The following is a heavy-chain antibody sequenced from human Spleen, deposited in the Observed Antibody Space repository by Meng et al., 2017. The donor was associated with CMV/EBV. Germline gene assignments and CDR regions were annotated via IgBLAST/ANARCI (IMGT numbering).Heavy chain of an antibody. CDR2: ISGSGGST. V-gene: IGHV3-23*01. Sequence: GGSLRLSCVASGFSFSDYAINWVRQAPGKGLEWVSGISGSGGSTYYGDSVKGRFTISRDNSKNTLYLQMNSLRVEDTAVYYCAKDRVVVPAAPFDDWGQGTLVTVSS. CDR3: AKDRVVVPAAPFDD. CDR1: GFSFSDYA. J-gene: IGHJ4*02. D-gene: IGHD2-2*01.